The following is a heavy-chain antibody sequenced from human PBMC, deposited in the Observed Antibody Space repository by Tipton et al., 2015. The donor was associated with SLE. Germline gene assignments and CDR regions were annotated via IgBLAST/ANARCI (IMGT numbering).Heavy chain of an antibody. D-gene: IGHD4-11*01. CDR1: GGSISRGPYH. V-gene: IGHV4-61*02. CDR3: AREFLNPVTTVHYYFGL. CDR2: IDTNEDT. J-gene: IGHJ2*01. Sequence: TLSLTCTVSGGSISRGPYHWSWIRQPAGGGLEWIGRIDTNEDTNYNPSLKSRVTMSVDTSKNHFSLKLISVTAADTAVYYCAREFLNPVTTVHYYFGLWGRGTLVTVSS.